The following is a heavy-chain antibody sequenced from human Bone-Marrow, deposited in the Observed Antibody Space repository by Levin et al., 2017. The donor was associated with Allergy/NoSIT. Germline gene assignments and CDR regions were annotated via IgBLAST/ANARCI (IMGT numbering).Heavy chain of an antibody. V-gene: IGHV1-18*01. J-gene: IGHJ4*02. D-gene: IGHD3-22*01. CDR2: ISPYNGNT. Sequence: ASVKVSCQSSGYTFTSYGISWVRQAPGQGLEWMGWISPYNGNTNFAQKLQGRVAMTTDTSTSTAYMELRSLRSDDTAVYFCARDVYYYDTTTYLPFDYWGQGTQVTVSS. CDR1: GYTFTSYG. CDR3: ARDVYYYDTTTYLPFDY.